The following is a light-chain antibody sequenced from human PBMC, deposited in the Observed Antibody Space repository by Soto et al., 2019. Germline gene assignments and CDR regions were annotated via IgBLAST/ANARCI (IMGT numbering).Light chain of an antibody. V-gene: IGKV2-28*01. CDR3: MQALQTSPF. CDR1: QSLLHSNGYNY. Sequence: DIVMTQSPLSLPVTPGEPASISCRSSQSLLHSNGYNYLDWYLQKPGQSPQLLIYLGSNRASGVPDRFRGSGSGTDFTLKISRVEAEDVGVYYCMQALQTSPFFGQGTKLEIK. J-gene: IGKJ2*01. CDR2: LGS.